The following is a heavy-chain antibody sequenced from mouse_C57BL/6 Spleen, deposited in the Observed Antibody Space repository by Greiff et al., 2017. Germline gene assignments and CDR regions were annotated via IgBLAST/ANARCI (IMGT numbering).Heavy chain of an antibody. J-gene: IGHJ1*03. D-gene: IGHD2-4*01. CDR2: ISDGGSYT. CDR3: ARDYYDYDGSYWYFDG. CDR1: GFTFSSYA. Sequence: EVQRVESGGGLVKPGGSLKLSCAASGFTFSSYAMSWVRQTPEKRLEWVATISDGGSYTYYPDNVKGRFTISRDNAKNNLYLQMSHLKSEDTAMYYCARDYYDYDGSYWYFDGWGTGTTVTVSS. V-gene: IGHV5-4*01.